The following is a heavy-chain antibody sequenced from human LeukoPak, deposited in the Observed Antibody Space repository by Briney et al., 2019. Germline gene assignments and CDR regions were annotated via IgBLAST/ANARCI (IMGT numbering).Heavy chain of an antibody. Sequence: SETLSLTCTVSGGSISSYCWSWIRQPAGKGLEWIGRIYTSGSTNYNPSLKSRVTISVDKSKNQFSLKLSSVTAADTAVYYCAGTIFGVARGEVDYWGQGTLVTVSS. CDR3: AGTIFGVARGEVDY. CDR2: IYTSGST. D-gene: IGHD3-3*01. J-gene: IGHJ4*02. V-gene: IGHV4-4*07. CDR1: GGSISSYC.